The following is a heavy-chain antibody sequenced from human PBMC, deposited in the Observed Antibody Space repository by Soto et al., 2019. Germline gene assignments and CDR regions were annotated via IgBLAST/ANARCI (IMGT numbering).Heavy chain of an antibody. D-gene: IGHD1-26*01. CDR3: ASRGSGSCYDS. V-gene: IGHV3-23*01. CDR1: GFTFSSYA. Sequence: EVQLLESGGGLVQPGGSLRLSCVASGFTFSSYAMRWVRQAPGKGLEWVSAISGSGGSTYYADSVKGRFTISRDNSENELSLQINGLMAEDTAVYDTASRGSGSCYDSWGYGTLV. J-gene: IGHJ5*01. CDR2: ISGSGGST.